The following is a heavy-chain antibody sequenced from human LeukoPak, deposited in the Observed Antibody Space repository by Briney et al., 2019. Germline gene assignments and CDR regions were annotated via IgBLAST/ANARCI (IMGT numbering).Heavy chain of an antibody. Sequence: SGTLSLTCTVSGGSISSYYWTWIRQPPGKGLEWIGYIYYLGSTNYNPSLNSRVTISLDTSENQFSLKLTSVTAADTALYYCVGGRIAAAGFSFDYWGQGTLVTVSS. V-gene: IGHV4-59*01. CDR2: IYYLGST. CDR1: GGSISSYY. D-gene: IGHD6-13*01. J-gene: IGHJ4*02. CDR3: VGGRIAAAGFSFDY.